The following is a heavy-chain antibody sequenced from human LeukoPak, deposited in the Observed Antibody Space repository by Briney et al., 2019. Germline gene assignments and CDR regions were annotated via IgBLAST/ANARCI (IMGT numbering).Heavy chain of an antibody. J-gene: IGHJ4*02. V-gene: IGHV3-30*04. CDR1: GFTFSSYA. CDR3: AGGTGEFDY. Sequence: PGGSLRLSCAASGFTFSSYAMHWVRQAPGKGLEWVAVISYDGSNKYYADSVKGRFTISRDNSKNTLYLQMNSLRAEDTAVYYCAGGTGEFDYWGQGTLVTVSS. D-gene: IGHD3-10*01. CDR2: ISYDGSNK.